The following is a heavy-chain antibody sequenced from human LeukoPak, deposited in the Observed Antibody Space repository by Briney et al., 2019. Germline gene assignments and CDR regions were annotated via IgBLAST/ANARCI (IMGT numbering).Heavy chain of an antibody. J-gene: IGHJ4*02. V-gene: IGHV3-30*18. Sequence: GGSLRLSCAASGFTFSSYEMNWVRQAPGKGLEWVAVISYDGSNKYYADSVKGRFTISRDNSKNTLYLQMNSLRAEDTAVYYCAKEGATMVRGVMVYWGQGTLVTVSS. CDR2: ISYDGSNK. CDR3: AKEGATMVRGVMVY. CDR1: GFTFSSYE. D-gene: IGHD3-10*01.